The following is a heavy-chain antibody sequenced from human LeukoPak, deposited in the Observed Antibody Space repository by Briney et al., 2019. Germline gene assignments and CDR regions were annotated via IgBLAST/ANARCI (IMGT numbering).Heavy chain of an antibody. Sequence: SSETLSLTCAVYGGSFSGYYRSWIRQPPGKGLEWIGEINHSGSTNYNPSLKSRVTISVDTSKNQFSLKLSSVTAADTAVYYCASAWSSPDAFDIWGQGTMVTVSS. D-gene: IGHD6-13*01. V-gene: IGHV4-34*01. CDR3: ASAWSSPDAFDI. J-gene: IGHJ3*02. CDR1: GGSFSGYY. CDR2: INHSGST.